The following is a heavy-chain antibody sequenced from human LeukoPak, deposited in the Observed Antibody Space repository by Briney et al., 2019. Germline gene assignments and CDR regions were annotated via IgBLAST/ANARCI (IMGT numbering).Heavy chain of an antibody. CDR3: ARDSRGGNSYYFDS. CDR2: INHSGST. CDR1: GGSFSGYY. Sequence: PSETLSLTCAVYGGSFSGYYWSWIRQPPGKGLEWIGEINHSGSTNYNPSLKSRVTISLDTSKNQFSLILNSVTAADTAVYYCARDSRGGNSYYFDSWGQGTLVTVSS. J-gene: IGHJ4*02. D-gene: IGHD4-23*01. V-gene: IGHV4-34*01.